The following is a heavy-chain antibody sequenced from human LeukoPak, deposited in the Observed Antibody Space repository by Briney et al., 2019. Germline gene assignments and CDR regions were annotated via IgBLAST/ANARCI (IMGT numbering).Heavy chain of an antibody. CDR3: ARGFFRSSWHPNFDY. CDR1: GFTFSSYS. D-gene: IGHD6-13*01. V-gene: IGHV3-21*04. J-gene: IGHJ4*02. CDR2: ISSSSSYI. Sequence: GGSLRLSCAASGFTFSSYSMNWVRQAPGKGLEWVSSISSSSSYIYYADSVKGRFTISRDNAKNSLYLQMNSLRAEDTAVYYCARGFFRSSWHPNFDYWGQGTLVTVSS.